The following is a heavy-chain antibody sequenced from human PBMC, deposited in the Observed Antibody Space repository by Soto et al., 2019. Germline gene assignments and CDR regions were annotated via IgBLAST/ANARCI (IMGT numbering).Heavy chain of an antibody. Sequence: SETLSLTCTVSGASISGFYWSWIRQSAGKGLEWIGRIYATGTTDYNPSLKSRVMMSVDTSKKQLSLKLRSVTAADTAVYYCVRDGTKTLRDWFDPWGQGISVTV. D-gene: IGHD1-1*01. CDR2: IYATGTT. CDR3: VRDGTKTLRDWFDP. V-gene: IGHV4-4*07. J-gene: IGHJ5*02. CDR1: GASISGFY.